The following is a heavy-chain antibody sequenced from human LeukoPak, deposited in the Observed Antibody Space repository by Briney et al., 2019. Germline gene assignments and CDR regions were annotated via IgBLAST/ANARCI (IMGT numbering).Heavy chain of an antibody. CDR2: ISGSGGST. CDR1: GFTFSNYG. J-gene: IGHJ4*02. D-gene: IGHD3-22*01. CDR3: AREGYYDSSGYRWKVDY. Sequence: PGGSLRLSCAASGFTFSNYGMSWVRQAPGKGLEWVSGISGSGGSTYYADSVKGRFTISRDNAKNSLYLQMNSLRAEDTAVYYCAREGYYDSSGYRWKVDYWGQGTLVTVSS. V-gene: IGHV3-23*01.